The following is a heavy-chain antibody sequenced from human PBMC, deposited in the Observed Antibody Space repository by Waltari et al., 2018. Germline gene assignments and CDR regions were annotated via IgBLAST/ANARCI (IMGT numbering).Heavy chain of an antibody. D-gene: IGHD5-18*01. CDR3: AIKGGGTAMVDY. CDR2: IIPIFGTA. J-gene: IGHJ4*02. Sequence: QVQLVQSGAAVKKPGSSVKLSCKPSGGTFSSYAIRWVRQGPGQGLEWMGRIIPIFGTANYAQKFQGRVTITADKSTSTAYMGLSSLRSEDTAVYYCAIKGGGTAMVDYWGQGTLVTVSS. V-gene: IGHV1-69*08. CDR1: GGTFSSYA.